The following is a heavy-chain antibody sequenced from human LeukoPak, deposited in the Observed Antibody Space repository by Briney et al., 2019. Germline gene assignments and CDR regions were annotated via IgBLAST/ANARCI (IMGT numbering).Heavy chain of an antibody. CDR3: ARVVRGYYDSFDY. Sequence: ASVKVSCKASGYTFTGYYMHWVRPAPGQGLEWMGWINPNSGGTNYAQKFQGRVTMTRDTSISTAYMELSRLRSDDTAVYYCARVVRGYYDSFDYWGQGTLVTVSS. J-gene: IGHJ4*02. V-gene: IGHV1-2*02. D-gene: IGHD3-22*01. CDR2: INPNSGGT. CDR1: GYTFTGYY.